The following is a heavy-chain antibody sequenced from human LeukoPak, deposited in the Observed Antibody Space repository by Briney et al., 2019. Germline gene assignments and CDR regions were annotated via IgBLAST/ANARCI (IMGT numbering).Heavy chain of an antibody. V-gene: IGHV1-2*02. CDR1: GYTFTGYY. CDR3: ARIRLGELSLYT. D-gene: IGHD3-16*02. Sequence: ASVKVSCKASGYTFTGYYMHWVRQAPGQGLEWMGWINPNSGGTNYAQKLQGRVTMTTDTSTSTAYMELRSLRSDDTAVYYCARIRLGELSLYTWGQGTLVTVSS. CDR2: INPNSGGT. J-gene: IGHJ5*02.